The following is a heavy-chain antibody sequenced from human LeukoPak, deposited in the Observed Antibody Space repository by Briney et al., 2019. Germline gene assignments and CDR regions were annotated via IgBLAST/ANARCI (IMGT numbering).Heavy chain of an antibody. J-gene: IGHJ5*02. V-gene: IGHV3-21*01. CDR1: GFTFSSYG. CDR3: ARDRGHYTENWFDP. Sequence: GGSLRLSCAASGFTFSSYGMNWVRQAPGKGLEWVSSISSSSSYIYYADSVKGRFTISRDNAKNSLYLQMNSLRAEDTAVYYCARDRGHYTENWFDPWGQGTLVTVSS. D-gene: IGHD2-2*02. CDR2: ISSSSSYI.